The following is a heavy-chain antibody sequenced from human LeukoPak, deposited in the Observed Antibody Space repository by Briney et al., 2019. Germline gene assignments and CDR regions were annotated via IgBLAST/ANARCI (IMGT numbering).Heavy chain of an antibody. V-gene: IGHV4-31*03. J-gene: IGHJ4*02. Sequence: PSQTLPLTCTVSGGSIGSGGYYWSWIRQHPGKGLEWIGYIYYSGSTYYNPSLKSRVTISVDTSKNQFSLKLSSVTAADTAVYYCARVKVYDSSGYYYVDYWGQGTLVTVSS. D-gene: IGHD3-22*01. CDR2: IYYSGST. CDR3: ARVKVYDSSGYYYVDY. CDR1: GGSIGSGGYY.